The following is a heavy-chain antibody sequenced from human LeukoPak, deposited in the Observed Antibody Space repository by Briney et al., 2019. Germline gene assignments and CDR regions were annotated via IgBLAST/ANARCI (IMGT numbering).Heavy chain of an antibody. V-gene: IGHV4-59*01. CDR1: GGSISSYY. J-gene: IGHJ4*02. Sequence: SETLSLTCTVSGGSISSYYWSWIRQPPGKGLEWIGYIYYSGSTNYNPSLKSRVTISVDTSKNQFSLKLSSVTAADTAVYYCARLLYGGYPRGPYYFDYWGQGTLVTVSS. D-gene: IGHD5-12*01. CDR3: ARLLYGGYPRGPYYFDY. CDR2: IYYSGST.